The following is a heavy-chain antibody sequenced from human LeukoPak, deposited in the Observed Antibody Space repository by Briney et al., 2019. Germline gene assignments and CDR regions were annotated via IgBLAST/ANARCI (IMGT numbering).Heavy chain of an antibody. J-gene: IGHJ4*02. D-gene: IGHD6-19*01. CDR3: AVAYSSGWTVDY. CDR2: IYSGGST. V-gene: IGHV3-66*01. Sequence: GGSLILSCAASGFTVSSNYMSWVRQSPGKGLEWVSLIYSGGSTYYADSVKGRFTISRDNSKNTLYLQMNSLRAEDTAVYYCAVAYSSGWTVDYWGQGTLVTVSS. CDR1: GFTVSSNY.